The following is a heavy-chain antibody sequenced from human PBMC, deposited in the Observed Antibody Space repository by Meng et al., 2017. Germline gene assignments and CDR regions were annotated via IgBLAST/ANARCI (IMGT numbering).Heavy chain of an antibody. D-gene: IGHD2-15*01. V-gene: IGHV3-30*01. J-gene: IGHJ4*02. CDR1: GFTFSTYP. Sequence: GESLKISCAASGFTFSTYPIHWVRQAPGKGLEWVAVISYDGSNKYYADSVKGRFTISRDNSKNTLYLQMNSLRAEDTAVYYCAGDSHIPTGKVVVEAAQDFDDWGQGTLVTVSS. CDR3: AGDSHIPTGKVVVEAAQDFDD. CDR2: ISYDGSNK.